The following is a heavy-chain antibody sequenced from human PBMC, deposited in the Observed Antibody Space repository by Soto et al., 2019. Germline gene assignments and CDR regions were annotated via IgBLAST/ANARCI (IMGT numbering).Heavy chain of an antibody. D-gene: IGHD2-2*01. Sequence: EVQLVESGGGLVQPGGSLRLSCAASGFTFSSYSMNWVRQAPGKGLEWVSYISSSSSTIYYADSVKGRFTISRDNAKNSLYLQMNSLRDEDTAVYYCARDRGYCSSTSCRYYYYGMDVWGQGTTVTVSS. V-gene: IGHV3-48*02. CDR1: GFTFSSYS. J-gene: IGHJ6*02. CDR3: ARDRGYCSSTSCRYYYYGMDV. CDR2: ISSSSSTI.